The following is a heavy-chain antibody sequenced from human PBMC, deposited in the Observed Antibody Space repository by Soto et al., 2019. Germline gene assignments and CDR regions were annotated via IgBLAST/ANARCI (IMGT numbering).Heavy chain of an antibody. CDR1: GFTFSSYA. V-gene: IGHV3-30-3*01. D-gene: IGHD3-3*01. J-gene: IGHJ6*02. Sequence: HPGGSLRLSCAASGFTFSSYAMHWVRQAPGKGLEWVAVISYDGSNKYYADSVKGRFTISRDNSKNTLYLQMNSLRAEDTAVYYCARDRYYDFWSGYYGHYGMDVWGQGTTVTVSS. CDR2: ISYDGSNK. CDR3: ARDRYYDFWSGYYGHYGMDV.